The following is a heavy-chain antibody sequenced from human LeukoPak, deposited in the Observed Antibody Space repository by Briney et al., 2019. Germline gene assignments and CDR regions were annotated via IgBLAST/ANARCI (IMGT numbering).Heavy chain of an antibody. CDR2: ISSSSYI. J-gene: IGHJ3*02. CDR3: ARDDGDYDFWSGYPPGDAFDI. CDR1: GFTFSSYS. Sequence: PGGSLRLSCAASGFTFSSYSMNWVRQAPGKGLEWVSSISSSSYIYYADSVKGRFTISRDNAKNSLYLQMNSLRAEDTAVYYCARDDGDYDFWSGYPPGDAFDIWGQGTMVTVSS. D-gene: IGHD3-3*01. V-gene: IGHV3-21*01.